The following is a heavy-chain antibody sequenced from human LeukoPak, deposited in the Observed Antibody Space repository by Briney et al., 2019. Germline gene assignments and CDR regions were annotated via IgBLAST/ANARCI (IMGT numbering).Heavy chain of an antibody. Sequence: LSGGSLRLSCVASGFTVSNNGLSWFRQAPGKRLEWVSVSGVGNTYYAESVKGRFTISRDNSKNTLYLQMNSQRAEDTALYYASGHGSSSYWGQGTLVAVSS. V-gene: IGHV3-23*01. D-gene: IGHD6-13*01. J-gene: IGHJ4*02. CDR1: GFTVSNNG. CDR3: SGHGSSSY. CDR2: SGVGNT.